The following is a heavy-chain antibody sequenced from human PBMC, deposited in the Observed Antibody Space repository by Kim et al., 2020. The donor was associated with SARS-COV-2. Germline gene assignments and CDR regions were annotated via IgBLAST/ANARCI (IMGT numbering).Heavy chain of an antibody. Sequence: GGSLRLSCAASGFTFSNAWMSWVRQAPGKGLEWVGRIKSKTDGGTTDYAAPVKGRFTISRDDSKNTLYLQMNSLKTEDTAVYYCTTGVTVTDKYDAFDIWGQGTMVTVSS. CDR1: GFTFSNAW. CDR3: TTGVTVTDKYDAFDI. D-gene: IGHD4-17*01. V-gene: IGHV3-15*01. J-gene: IGHJ3*02. CDR2: IKSKTDGGTT.